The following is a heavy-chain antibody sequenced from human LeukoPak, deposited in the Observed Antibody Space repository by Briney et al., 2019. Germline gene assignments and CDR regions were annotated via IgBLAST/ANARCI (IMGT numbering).Heavy chain of an antibody. CDR3: ASLGVYAIPDYYYYYMDV. CDR2: IYHSGST. V-gene: IGHV4-4*02. J-gene: IGHJ6*03. D-gene: IGHD2-8*01. CDR1: GGSISSSNW. Sequence: PSETLSLTCAVSGGSISSSNWWSWVRQPPGKGLEWIGEIYHSGSTNYNPSLKSRVTISVDKSKNQFSLKLSSVTATDTAVYYYASLGVYAIPDYYYYYMDVWGKGTTVTVSS.